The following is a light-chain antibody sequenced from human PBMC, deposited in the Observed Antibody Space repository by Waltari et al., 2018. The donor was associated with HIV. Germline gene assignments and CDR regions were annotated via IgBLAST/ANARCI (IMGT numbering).Light chain of an antibody. CDR1: SSNIGSNT. Sequence: QSVLTQPPSASGTPGQRVTISCSGSSSNIGSNTVNWYQQLPGTAPKVLLYSNNQRPSGVPDRFSGSKSGTSASLAISGLQSEDEADYYCCSYAGSSTLLFGGGTKLSVL. CDR3: CSYAGSSTLL. J-gene: IGLJ2*01. V-gene: IGLV1-44*01. CDR2: SNN.